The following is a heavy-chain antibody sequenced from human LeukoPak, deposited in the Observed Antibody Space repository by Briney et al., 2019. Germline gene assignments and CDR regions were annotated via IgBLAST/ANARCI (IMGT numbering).Heavy chain of an antibody. D-gene: IGHD1-26*01. Sequence: SETLSLTCTVSGGSISSGGYYWSWIRQHPGKGLEWIGYIYYSGSTYYNPSLKSRVTISVDTSKNQFSLKLSSVTAADTAVYYCARGVVGATTGIDYWGQGTLVTVSS. J-gene: IGHJ4*02. CDR2: IYYSGST. CDR1: GGSISSGGYY. CDR3: ARGVVGATTGIDY. V-gene: IGHV4-31*03.